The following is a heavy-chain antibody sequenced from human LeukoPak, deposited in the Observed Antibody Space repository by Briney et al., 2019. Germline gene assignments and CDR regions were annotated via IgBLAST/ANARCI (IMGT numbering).Heavy chain of an antibody. CDR2: IYYSGST. CDR3: ARGTLTGRVVYLDY. Sequence: SETLSLTCAVSGGSVSSGSYFWSWIRQPPGKGLEWIGYIYYSGSTNYNPSLKSRVTISLDTSKNQFSLKLSSVTAADTAVYYCARGTLTGRVVYLDYWGQGTLVTVSS. D-gene: IGHD3-9*01. J-gene: IGHJ4*02. CDR1: GGSVSSGSYF. V-gene: IGHV4-61*01.